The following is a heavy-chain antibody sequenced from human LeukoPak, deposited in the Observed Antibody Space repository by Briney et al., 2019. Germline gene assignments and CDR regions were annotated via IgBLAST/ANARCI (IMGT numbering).Heavy chain of an antibody. V-gene: IGHV4-59*01. CDR2: IYYSGST. CDR3: ARSLYYYGSDSFDI. D-gene: IGHD3-10*01. Sequence: SETLSLTCTVSGGSISSYYWNWIRQPPGKGLEWIGYIYYSGSTNYNPSLESRVTISVDTSKSQFSLKLSSVTAADTAVYYCARSLYYYGSDSFDIWGQGTMVTVSS. J-gene: IGHJ3*02. CDR1: GGSISSYY.